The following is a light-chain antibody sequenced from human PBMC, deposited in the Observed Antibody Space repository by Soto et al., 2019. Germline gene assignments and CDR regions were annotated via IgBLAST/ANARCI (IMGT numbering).Light chain of an antibody. V-gene: IGLV1-51*01. CDR1: SSNIGNNY. J-gene: IGLJ1*01. CDR3: GTWDSSLSAEV. Sequence: QSVLTQPPSVSAAPGQKATISCSGSSSNIGNNYVSWYQQLPGTAPKLLIYDNNKRPSGIPDRFSGSKSGTSATLGITGLQAGDEVDYYCGTWDSSLSAEVFGTGTKLTVL. CDR2: DNN.